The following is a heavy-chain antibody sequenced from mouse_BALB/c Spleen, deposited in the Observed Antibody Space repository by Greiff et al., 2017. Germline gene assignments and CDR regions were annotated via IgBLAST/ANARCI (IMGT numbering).Heavy chain of an antibody. V-gene: IGHV5-17*02. CDR3: ARDYGSSYRFDY. D-gene: IGHD1-1*01. CDR2: ISSGSSTI. CDR1: GFTFSSFG. Sequence: EVKLVESGGGLVQPGGSRKLSCAASGFTFSSFGMHWVRQAPEKGLEWVAYISSGSSTIYYADTVKGRFTISRDNPKNTLFLQMTSLRSEDTAMYYCARDYGSSYRFDYWGQGTTLTVSS. J-gene: IGHJ2*01.